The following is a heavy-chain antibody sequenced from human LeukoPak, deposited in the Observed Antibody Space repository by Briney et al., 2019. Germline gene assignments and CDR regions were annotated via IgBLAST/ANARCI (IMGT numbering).Heavy chain of an antibody. CDR1: GFTFSSYA. Sequence: GRSLRLSCAASGFTFSSYAMHWVRQAPGKGLEWVAVISYDGSNKYYADSVKGRFTISRDNSKNTLYLQMNSLRAEDTAVYYCARDPHFTDIVVVPAAGIDYWGQGTLVTVSS. V-gene: IGHV3-30-3*01. CDR2: ISYDGSNK. J-gene: IGHJ4*02. CDR3: ARDPHFTDIVVVPAAGIDY. D-gene: IGHD2-2*01.